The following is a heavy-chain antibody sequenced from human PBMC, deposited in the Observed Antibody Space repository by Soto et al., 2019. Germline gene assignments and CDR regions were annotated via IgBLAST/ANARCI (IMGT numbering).Heavy chain of an antibody. Sequence: QVQLVQSGAEVKKPGASVKVSCKASGYIFTSYGISWVRQAPGQGLEWMGWISTYNDNTNFVQKFQGRVTMTTDTSTSTANMELGSLRSDDTAVYYCARVRGYCSSTSCYDAFDIWGQGTMVTVSS. CDR2: ISTYNDNT. J-gene: IGHJ3*02. CDR3: ARVRGYCSSTSCYDAFDI. V-gene: IGHV1-18*01. D-gene: IGHD2-2*01. CDR1: GYIFTSYG.